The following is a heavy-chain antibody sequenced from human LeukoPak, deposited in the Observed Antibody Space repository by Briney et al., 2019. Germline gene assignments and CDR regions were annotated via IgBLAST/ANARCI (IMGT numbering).Heavy chain of an antibody. CDR3: ARAPRVGSGWYGGSAY. Sequence: PGGSLRLSCAASGFTVSSNYMSWVRQAPGKGLEWVSVIYSGGSTYYADSVKGRFTISRDNSKNTLYLQMNSLRAEDTAVYYCARAPRVGSGWYGGSAYWGQGTLVTVSS. CDR2: IYSGGST. D-gene: IGHD6-19*01. CDR1: GFTVSSNY. J-gene: IGHJ4*02. V-gene: IGHV3-53*01.